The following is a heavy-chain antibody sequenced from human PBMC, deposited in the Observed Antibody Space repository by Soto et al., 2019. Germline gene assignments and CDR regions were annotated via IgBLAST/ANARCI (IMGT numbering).Heavy chain of an antibody. V-gene: IGHV1-3*01. CDR3: ARRSRDGDGTFDH. D-gene: IGHD1-26*01. Sequence: ASVKVSCKASGYTFTSYAMHWVRQAPGQGLEWMGRINAANGNIEYSQRFQGRVTMTRDTSASTAYMEVSSLGYEDTAVYYCARRSRDGDGTFDHWGQGTLVTVSS. CDR1: GYTFTSYA. J-gene: IGHJ4*02. CDR2: INAANGNI.